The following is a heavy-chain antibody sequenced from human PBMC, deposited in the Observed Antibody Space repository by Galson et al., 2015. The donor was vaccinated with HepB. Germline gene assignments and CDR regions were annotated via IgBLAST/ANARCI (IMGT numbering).Heavy chain of an antibody. J-gene: IGHJ4*02. V-gene: IGHV3-15*07. D-gene: IGHD1-26*01. Sequence: SLRLSCAASGFTFPNAWMNWVRQAPGKGLEWVGHIKSKTDGGTTDYAAPVKGRFTISRDDSKNTLYLQMNSLKSEDTAVYHCAPGYSGSYPTLVVHWGRGTLVAVSS. CDR2: IKSKTDGGTT. CDR3: APGYSGSYPTLVVH. CDR1: GFTFPNAW.